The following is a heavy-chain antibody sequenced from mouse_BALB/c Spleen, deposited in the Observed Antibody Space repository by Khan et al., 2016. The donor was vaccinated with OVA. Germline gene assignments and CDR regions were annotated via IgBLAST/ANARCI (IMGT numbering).Heavy chain of an antibody. CDR3: ARAAGSSHYYGLDY. CDR1: GYSITSDYA. J-gene: IGHJ4*01. CDR2: IKYSGST. V-gene: IGHV3-2*02. D-gene: IGHD1-1*01. Sequence: EVQLQESGPGLVKPSQSLSLTCTVTGYSITSDYAWNWIRQFPGNKLEWMGYIKYSGSTNYTPSLQSRISITRDTSKNQFFLQLNSVTAEDTATYYCARAAGSSHYYGLDYWGQGTSVTVSS.